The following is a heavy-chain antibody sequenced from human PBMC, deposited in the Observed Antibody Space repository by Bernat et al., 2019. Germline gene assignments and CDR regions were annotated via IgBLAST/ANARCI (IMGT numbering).Heavy chain of an antibody. Sequence: QVQLVDSGGGVVQPGRSLRLSCAASGFTFSSYGMHWVRQAPGKGLEWLAVISYDGSNKYYADSVKGRFTISRDNSKNTLYLQMNSLRPEDTALYYCAKGLAGTGARFDPWGQGTLVTVSS. CDR1: GFTFSSYG. CDR3: AKGLAGTGARFDP. J-gene: IGHJ5*02. V-gene: IGHV3-30*18. CDR2: ISYDGSNK. D-gene: IGHD1-14*01.